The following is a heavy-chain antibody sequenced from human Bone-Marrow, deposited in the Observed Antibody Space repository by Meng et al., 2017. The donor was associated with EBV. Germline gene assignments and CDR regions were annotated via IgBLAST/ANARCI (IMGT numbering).Heavy chain of an antibody. Sequence: QVQLVESGGGQVKPGGSLRLSCAVSGFTFSDYHMSWIRQAPGKGLEWVSHIGRSDNTVYYADSVKGRFTISRDNAKNSLYLQMNSLRAEDTAVYYCARGDILVGYNWFDPWGQGTLVTVSS. J-gene: IGHJ5*02. D-gene: IGHD2-2*01. CDR1: GFTFSDYH. CDR2: IGRSDNTV. V-gene: IGHV3-11*01. CDR3: ARGDILVGYNWFDP.